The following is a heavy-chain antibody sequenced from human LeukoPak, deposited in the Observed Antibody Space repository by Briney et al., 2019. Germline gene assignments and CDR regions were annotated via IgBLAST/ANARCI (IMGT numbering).Heavy chain of an antibody. Sequence: PGGSLRLSCATSGFTFSNFAMHWVRQAPGKGLEWVAAIVYDGSDQYYGESVKGRFTISRDNAKNSLYLQMNSLRAEDTAVYYCARRYFDSWGQGTLVTVSS. J-gene: IGHJ4*02. CDR2: IVYDGSDQ. V-gene: IGHV3-30*04. CDR3: ARRYFDS. CDR1: GFTFSNFA.